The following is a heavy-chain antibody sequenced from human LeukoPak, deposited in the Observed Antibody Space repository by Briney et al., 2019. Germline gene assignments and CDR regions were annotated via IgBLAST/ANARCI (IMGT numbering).Heavy chain of an antibody. D-gene: IGHD3/OR15-3a*01. CDR3: ARRTGNYFDY. J-gene: IGHJ4*02. CDR2: IFYSGGT. Sequence: SETLSLTCTVSGGSIYSSSYYWGWIRQPPGKGLEWIGSIFYSGGTYYSPSLKSRVTISVDTSKIRFSLNLSSVTAADTAVYYCARRTGNYFDYWGQGTLVTVSS. V-gene: IGHV4-39*07. CDR1: GGSIYSSSYY.